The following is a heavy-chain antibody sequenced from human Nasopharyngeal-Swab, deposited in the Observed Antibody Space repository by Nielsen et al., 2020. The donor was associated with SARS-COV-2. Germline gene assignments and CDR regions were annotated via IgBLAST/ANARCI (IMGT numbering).Heavy chain of an antibody. CDR2: INPNSGGT. J-gene: IGHJ5*02. CDR1: GYTFTGYY. D-gene: IGHD6-19*01. V-gene: IGHV1-2*02. CDR3: ARLSSGLGWFDP. Sequence: ASVKVSCKASGYTFTGYYMHWVRQAPGQGLEWMGWINPNSGGTNYAQKFQGRVTMTRDKSISTAYMELSRLRSDDTAVYYCARLSSGLGWFDPWGQGTLVTVSS.